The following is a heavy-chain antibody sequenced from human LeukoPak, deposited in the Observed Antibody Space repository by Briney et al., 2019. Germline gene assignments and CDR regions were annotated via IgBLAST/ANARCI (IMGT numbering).Heavy chain of an antibody. Sequence: SVKVSCKASGFTFGTSIIQWVRQARGQRLEWMGWFVVGSGHISYAPKFQDRVTVTRDMSTSTAYMELSSLRSEDTDVYYCAVTLTMTAGSAYYGLDAWGQGTTVTVSS. V-gene: IGHV1-58*02. CDR3: AVTLTMTAGSAYYGLDA. CDR2: FVVGSGHI. J-gene: IGHJ6*02. D-gene: IGHD3-10*01. CDR1: GFTFGTSI.